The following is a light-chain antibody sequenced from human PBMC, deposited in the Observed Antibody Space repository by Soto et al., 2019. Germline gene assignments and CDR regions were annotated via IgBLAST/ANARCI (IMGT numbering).Light chain of an antibody. CDR1: QSISSW. CDR3: QQYRSSWT. J-gene: IGKJ1*01. V-gene: IGKV1-5*01. CDR2: DAS. Sequence: DIQMTQSPSTLSASVGDRVTITCRASQSISSWLAWYQQKPGKAPKLLIYDASSLESGVPSRFSGSGSGTEFTLTISSLQPDDFATYYCQQYRSSWTLGQGPKVDI.